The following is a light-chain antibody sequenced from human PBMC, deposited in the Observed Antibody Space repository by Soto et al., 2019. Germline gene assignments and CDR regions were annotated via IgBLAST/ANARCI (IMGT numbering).Light chain of an antibody. CDR3: QKYTSAPAIT. V-gene: IGKV1-27*01. CDR2: AAS. CDR1: QGISNY. Sequence: DIQMTQSPSSLSASVGDRVTITCRASQGISNYLAWYQQKPGKVPKLLIYAASTLQSGVPSRFSGSGSGTDFTLTISSLQPEDVATYYCQKYTSAPAITFGQGTRLEIK. J-gene: IGKJ5*01.